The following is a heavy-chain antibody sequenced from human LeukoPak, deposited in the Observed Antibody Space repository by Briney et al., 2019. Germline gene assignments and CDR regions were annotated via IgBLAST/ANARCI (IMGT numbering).Heavy chain of an antibody. V-gene: IGHV3-21*04. J-gene: IGHJ3*02. CDR2: ISTSGTHI. CDR1: GFTFSGHS. CDR3: ARDSGHDAFDI. Sequence: YPGGSLRLSCAASGFTFSGHSMNWVRQAPGKGLEWVSSISTSGTHIYYADSVKGRFTISRDNAKNTLYLQMNRLRAEDTAVYYCARDSGHDAFDIWGQGTMVTVSS.